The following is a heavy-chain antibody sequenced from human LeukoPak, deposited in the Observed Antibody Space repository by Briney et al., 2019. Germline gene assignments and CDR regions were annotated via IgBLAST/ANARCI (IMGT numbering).Heavy chain of an antibody. CDR2: ISSNGDNT. V-gene: IGHV3-64D*06. Sequence: PGGSLRLSCSVSGFILSTYVMHWVRQAPGKGLEYVSAISSNGDNTYYADSVKGRFTISRDNSKNTLYLQMSSLRADDTAVYYCVRGTGYWGQGTLVTVSS. J-gene: IGHJ4*02. CDR1: GFILSTYV. CDR3: VRGTGY.